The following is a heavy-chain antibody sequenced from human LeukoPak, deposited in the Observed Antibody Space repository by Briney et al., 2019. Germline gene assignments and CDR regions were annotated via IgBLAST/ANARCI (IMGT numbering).Heavy chain of an antibody. CDR1: AGSVSSGRYY. D-gene: IGHD5-12*01. CDR3: ARVDGYSGYAPADYFDY. Sequence: SETLSLTCTVSAGSVSSGRYYWGWIRQPPGKGLEWIGTFYYSGSTNYNPSLKSRVTMSVDTSKNQFSLKLSSVTAADTAVYYCARVDGYSGYAPADYFDYWGQGTLVTVSS. V-gene: IGHV4-61*01. CDR2: FYYSGST. J-gene: IGHJ4*02.